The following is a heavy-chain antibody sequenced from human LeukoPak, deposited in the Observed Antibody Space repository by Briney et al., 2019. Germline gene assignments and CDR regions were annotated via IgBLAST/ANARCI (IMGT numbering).Heavy chain of an antibody. J-gene: IGHJ4*02. V-gene: IGHV4-39*07. CDR3: AGTSSGWYTHDDY. CDR2: IYYSGGT. CDR1: GGSISSSSYY. Sequence: SETLSLTCTVSGGSISSSSYYWGWVRQPPGKGLEWIGSIYYSGGTYYNPSLKSRVTISVDTSKNQFSLKLSSVTAADTAVYYCAGTSSGWYTHDDYWGQGTLVTVSS. D-gene: IGHD6-19*01.